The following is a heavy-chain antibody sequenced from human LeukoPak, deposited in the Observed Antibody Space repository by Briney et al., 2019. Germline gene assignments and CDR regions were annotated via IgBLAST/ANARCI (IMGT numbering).Heavy chain of an antibody. Sequence: GGSLRLSCAASGFTFSSSGMSWVRQAPGKVLERVSLIGDSGDSTDYADSVKGRFTISRDNSKNTLYLQMNSLRAEDTAVYYCAKVSLAAAGAYYFDYWGQGTLVTVSS. V-gene: IGHV3-23*01. CDR3: AKVSLAAAGAYYFDY. D-gene: IGHD6-13*01. CDR2: IGDSGDST. J-gene: IGHJ4*02. CDR1: GFTFSSSG.